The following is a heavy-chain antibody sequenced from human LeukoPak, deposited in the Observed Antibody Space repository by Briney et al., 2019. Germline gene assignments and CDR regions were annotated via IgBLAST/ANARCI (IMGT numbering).Heavy chain of an antibody. CDR2: IYHSGST. CDR1: GGSISSSNW. V-gene: IGHV4-4*02. CDR3: ARSGDYRFDP. Sequence: SETLSLTCAVSGGSISSSNWWSWVRQPPGKGLEWIGEIYHSGSTNYNPSLKSRLIISVDKSKNQFSLKLSSVTAADTAVYYCARSGDYRFDPWGQGTLVTVSS. D-gene: IGHD7-27*01. J-gene: IGHJ5*02.